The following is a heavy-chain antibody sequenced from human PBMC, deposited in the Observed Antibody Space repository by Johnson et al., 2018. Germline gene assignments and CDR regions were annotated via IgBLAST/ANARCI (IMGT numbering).Heavy chain of an antibody. J-gene: IGHJ4*02. CDR1: GFTFSDYA. CDR3: AKADNDYYYLSSPKGEYFDY. Sequence: VQLVQSGGGLVKPGGSLRLSCAASGFTFSDYAMSWVRQAPGKGPEWVVGVSGSGDTTWYGGSVQGRFTVYRDNSKNTLDLQRSSLRAEDKAVYYCAKADNDYYYLSSPKGEYFDYWGQGTLVTVSS. V-gene: IGHV3-23*04. D-gene: IGHD3-22*01. CDR2: VSGSGDTT.